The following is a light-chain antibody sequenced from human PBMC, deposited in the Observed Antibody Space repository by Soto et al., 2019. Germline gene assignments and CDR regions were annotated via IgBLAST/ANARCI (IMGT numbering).Light chain of an antibody. CDR2: AAS. CDR1: QGISSF. V-gene: IGKV1-9*01. J-gene: IGKJ2*01. CDR3: QQLNSSPYT. Sequence: DIQLTQSPSFLSASVGDRVTINCRASQGISSFLAWYQQKPGKAPRLLIYAASTLQNGVPSRFSAGRSGTEFTLTISSLQPEDFATSYCQQLNSSPYTFGQGTKLEVK.